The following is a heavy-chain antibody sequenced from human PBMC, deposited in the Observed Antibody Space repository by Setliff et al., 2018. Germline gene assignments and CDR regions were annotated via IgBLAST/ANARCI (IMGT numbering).Heavy chain of an antibody. Sequence: SETLSLTCAVSGGAIDNRCYRGWIRQPPGKGLDWIGNINYSGSSYYNPSLKSRVTISVDTSKKYFFLNLTSVTAADTAVYYCARHLSYSGETMDVWGKGTTVTVSS. CDR2: INYSGSS. J-gene: IGHJ6*03. CDR1: GGAIDNRCY. V-gene: IGHV4-39*01. D-gene: IGHD5-12*01. CDR3: ARHLSYSGETMDV.